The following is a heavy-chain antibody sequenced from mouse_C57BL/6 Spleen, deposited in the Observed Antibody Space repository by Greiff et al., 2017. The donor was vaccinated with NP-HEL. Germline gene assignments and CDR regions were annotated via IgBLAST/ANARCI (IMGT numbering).Heavy chain of an antibody. CDR3: ARVDDYDEAMDY. J-gene: IGHJ4*01. D-gene: IGHD2-4*01. CDR1: GFTFSSYA. Sequence: EVKLMESGGGLVKPGGSLKLSCAASGFTFSSYAMSWVRQTPEKRLEWVATISDGGSYTYYPDNVKGRFTISRDNAKNNLYLQMSHLKSEDTAMYYCARVDDYDEAMDYWGQGTSVTVSS. CDR2: ISDGGSYT. V-gene: IGHV5-4*03.